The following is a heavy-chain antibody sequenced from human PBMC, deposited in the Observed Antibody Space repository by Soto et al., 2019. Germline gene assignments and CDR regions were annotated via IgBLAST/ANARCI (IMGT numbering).Heavy chain of an antibody. V-gene: IGHV4-34*01. J-gene: IGHJ4*02. CDR2: INHSGST. Sequence: SETLSLTCAVYGGSFSGYYWSWIRQPPGKGLEWIGEINHSGSTNYNPSLKSRVTISVDTSKNQFSLKLSSVTAADTAVYYCARGKSYDSSGYYQYYFDYWGQGTLVTVSS. CDR1: GGSFSGYY. CDR3: ARGKSYDSSGYYQYYFDY. D-gene: IGHD3-22*01.